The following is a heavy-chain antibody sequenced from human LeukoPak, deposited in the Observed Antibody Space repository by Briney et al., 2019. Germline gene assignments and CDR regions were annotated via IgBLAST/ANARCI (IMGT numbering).Heavy chain of an antibody. CDR1: GFTVSSNY. J-gene: IGHJ4*02. Sequence: PGGSLRLSCAASGFTVSSNYMSWVRQAPGKGLEWVSSISGRGGSTYYADSVKGRFTISRDNSKNTLYLQMNSLRAEDTAVYYCAKAGGDGYNSPFDYWGQGTLVTVSS. D-gene: IGHD5-24*01. CDR2: ISGRGGST. V-gene: IGHV3-23*01. CDR3: AKAGGDGYNSPFDY.